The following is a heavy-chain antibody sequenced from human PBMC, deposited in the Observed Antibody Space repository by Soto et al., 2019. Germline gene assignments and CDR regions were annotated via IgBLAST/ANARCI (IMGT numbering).Heavy chain of an antibody. Sequence: QVQLVESGGGVVQPGRSLRLSCAASGFTVTSYGMHWVREGPDKGLEWVAIISYDGSDKYYADSVKGRFTISRDNSKNTLYLQMNSLRPEDTALYYCVRGQYYFDSGPGNPGHRLL. CDR2: ISYDGSDK. J-gene: IGHJ4*02. CDR3: VRGQYYFDS. V-gene: IGHV3-30*03. CDR1: GFTVTSYG. D-gene: IGHD3-10*01.